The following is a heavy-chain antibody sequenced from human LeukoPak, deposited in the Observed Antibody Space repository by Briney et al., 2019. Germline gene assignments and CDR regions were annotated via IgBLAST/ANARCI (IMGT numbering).Heavy chain of an antibody. CDR3: ARDPSPNSRAGMGATTYFQH. Sequence: SVKVSCKASGGTFSSYAISWVRQAPGQGLEWMGGIIPILGTANYAQKFQGRVTITADESTSTAYMELSSLRSEDTAVYYCARDPSPNSRAGMGATTYFQHWGQGTLVTVSS. D-gene: IGHD1-26*01. CDR2: IIPILGTA. J-gene: IGHJ1*01. V-gene: IGHV1-69*13. CDR1: GGTFSSYA.